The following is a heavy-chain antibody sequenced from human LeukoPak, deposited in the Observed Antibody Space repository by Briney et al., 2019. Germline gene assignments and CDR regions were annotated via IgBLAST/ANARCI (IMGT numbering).Heavy chain of an antibody. J-gene: IGHJ3*02. Sequence: GGSLRLSCAASGFTFSSYAMHWVRQAPGEGLEYVSAISSNGGSTYYANSVKGRFTISRDNSKNTLYLQMGSLRAEDMAVYYCARYDSSGPDAFDIWGQGTMVTVSS. V-gene: IGHV3-64*01. D-gene: IGHD3-22*01. CDR2: ISSNGGST. CDR1: GFTFSSYA. CDR3: ARYDSSGPDAFDI.